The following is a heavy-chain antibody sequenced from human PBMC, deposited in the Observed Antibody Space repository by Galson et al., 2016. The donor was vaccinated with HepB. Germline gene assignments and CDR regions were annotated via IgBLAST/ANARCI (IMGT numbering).Heavy chain of an antibody. CDR3: AKDTSEEYYYGSGRYGMDV. V-gene: IGHV3-9*01. J-gene: IGHJ6*02. Sequence: SLRLSCAASGFTFDDYAMHWVRQAPGKGLEWVSGISWNSDSIGYADSVKGRFTISRDNAKNSLYLQMNSLRAEDTALYYCAKDTSEEYYYGSGRYGMDVWGQGTLVTVSS. D-gene: IGHD3-10*01. CDR2: ISWNSDSI. CDR1: GFTFDDYA.